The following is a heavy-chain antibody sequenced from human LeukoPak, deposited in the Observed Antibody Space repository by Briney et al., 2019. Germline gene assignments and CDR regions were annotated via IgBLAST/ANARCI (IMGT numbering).Heavy chain of an antibody. CDR3: ATHLPYYYDSSYRD. CDR2: INAGNGNT. D-gene: IGHD3-22*01. J-gene: IGHJ4*02. Sequence: ASVKVSCKASGYTFTIYTMHWVRQAPGQRREWMGWINAGNGNTKYSQKFQGRVTITRDTSASTAYMELSSLRSEDTAVYYCATHLPYYYDSSYRDWGQGTLVTVSS. CDR1: GYTFTIYT. V-gene: IGHV1-3*01.